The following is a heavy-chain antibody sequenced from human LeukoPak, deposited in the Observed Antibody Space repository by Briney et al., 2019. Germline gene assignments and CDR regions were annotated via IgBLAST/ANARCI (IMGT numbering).Heavy chain of an antibody. Sequence: GGSLSLSCAASGFTFSSYGMNWARQAPGKGREWVSYISSSGSTIQYADSVEGRFTISRDNAKNSLYLQMNSLRAEDTAVYYCARVTAVAAPWVYWGQGTQVTVSS. V-gene: IGHV3-48*04. CDR3: ARVTAVAAPWVY. D-gene: IGHD6-19*01. J-gene: IGHJ4*02. CDR2: ISSSGSTI. CDR1: GFTFSSYG.